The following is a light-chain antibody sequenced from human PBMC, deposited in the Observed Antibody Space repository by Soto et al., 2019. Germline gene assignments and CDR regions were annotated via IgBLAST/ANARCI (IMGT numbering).Light chain of an antibody. J-gene: IGKJ3*01. Sequence: DIVMTQSPDSLAVSLGERAAINCKSSQSVFYRSKNKNYLAWYQQKPGQPPKLLISWASTRASGVPDRFSGSGSGTDFTLTISSLQSEDVAVYYCQQYFSTPLTFGPGTKVDIK. CDR2: WAS. CDR3: QQYFSTPLT. V-gene: IGKV4-1*01. CDR1: QSVFYRSKNKNY.